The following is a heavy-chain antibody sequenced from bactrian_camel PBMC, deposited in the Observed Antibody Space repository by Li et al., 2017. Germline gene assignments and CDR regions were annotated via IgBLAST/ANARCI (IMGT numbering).Heavy chain of an antibody. V-gene: IGHV3S53*01. D-gene: IGHD3*01. Sequence: HVQLVESGGGSVQTGGSLRLSCAASEYTDSTYSMGWFHQAPGKEHEGVAPIDRDGSTSYAASVKGRFTISRDNAKNTVYLRMNSLKPEDTAVYYCAAEDGGVVITTCPSGEFGYWGQGTQVTVS. CDR1: EYTDSTYS. CDR3: AAEDGGVVITTCPSGEFGY. J-gene: IGHJ6*01. CDR2: IDRDGST.